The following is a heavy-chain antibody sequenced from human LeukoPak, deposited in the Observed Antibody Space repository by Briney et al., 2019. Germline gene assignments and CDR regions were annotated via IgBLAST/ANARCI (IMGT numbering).Heavy chain of an antibody. J-gene: IGHJ5*02. CDR2: IYYSGST. CDR1: GGSISSYY. V-gene: IGHV4-59*01. D-gene: IGHD3-10*01. Sequence: SETLSLTCTVSGGSISSYYWSWIRQPPGKGLEWIGYIYYSGSTNYNPSLKSRVTISVDTSKNQFSLKLSSVTAADTAVYYCARDYYGSGSPTSPWGQGTLVTVSS. CDR3: ARDYYGSGSPTSP.